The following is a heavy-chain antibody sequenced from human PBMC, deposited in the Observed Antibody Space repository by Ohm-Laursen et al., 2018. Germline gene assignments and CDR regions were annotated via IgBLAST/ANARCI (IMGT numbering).Heavy chain of an antibody. J-gene: IGHJ4*02. CDR2: ISYDGSNK. D-gene: IGHD6-19*01. CDR1: GFTFNNFG. CDR3: ATKVRYSSGWYVDY. V-gene: IGHV3-30*03. Sequence: SLRLSCAASGFTFNNFGMHWVRQAPGKGLEWVAVISYDGSNKYYADSVKGRFTISRDNSKNTLYLQMNSLRAEDTAVHYCATKVRYSSGWYVDYWGQGTLVTVSS.